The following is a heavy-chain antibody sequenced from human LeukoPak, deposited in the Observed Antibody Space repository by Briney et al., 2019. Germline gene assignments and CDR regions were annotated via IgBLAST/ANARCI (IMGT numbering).Heavy chain of an antibody. D-gene: IGHD3-3*01. Sequence: GGSLRLSCAASGFTFSSYSMNWVRQAPGMGLEWVSSISSSSSYIYYADSVKGRFTISRDNAKNSLYLQMNSLRAEDTAVYYCARLDFWSGYYTHDYWGQGTLVTVSS. J-gene: IGHJ4*02. V-gene: IGHV3-21*01. CDR2: ISSSSSYI. CDR3: ARLDFWSGYYTHDY. CDR1: GFTFSSYS.